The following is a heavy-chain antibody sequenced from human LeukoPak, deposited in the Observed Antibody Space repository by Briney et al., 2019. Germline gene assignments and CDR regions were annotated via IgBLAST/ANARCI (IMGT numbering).Heavy chain of an antibody. CDR1: GGSISSYY. CDR2: IYYSGST. V-gene: IGHV4-59*08. J-gene: IGHJ4*02. CDR3: ARRSTVHDFDY. D-gene: IGHD1-1*01. Sequence: SETLSLTCTVSGGSISSYYWSWIRQPPGKGLEWIGYIYYSGSTTYNPSLKSRVTISVDTSKNQFSLKVSSVTAADTAVYYCARRSTVHDFDYWGQGTLVTVSS.